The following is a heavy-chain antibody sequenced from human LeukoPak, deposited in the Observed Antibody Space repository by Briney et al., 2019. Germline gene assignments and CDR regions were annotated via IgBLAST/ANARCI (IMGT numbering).Heavy chain of an antibody. CDR1: GGSISSGDYY. CDR3: ARVGSSGWYEGANWFDP. CDR2: IYYSGST. J-gene: IGHJ5*02. V-gene: IGHV4-30-4*08. Sequence: SETLSLTCTVSGGSISSGDYYWSWIRQPPGKGLEWIGYIYYSGSTYYNPSLKSRVTISVDTSKNQFSLKLSSVTAADTAVYYCARVGSSGWYEGANWFDPWGQGTLVTVSS. D-gene: IGHD6-19*01.